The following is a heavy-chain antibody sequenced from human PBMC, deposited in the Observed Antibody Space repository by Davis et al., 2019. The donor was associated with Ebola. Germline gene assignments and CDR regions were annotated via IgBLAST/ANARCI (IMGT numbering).Heavy chain of an antibody. CDR3: ARLDGSAWVLDA. V-gene: IGHV3-72*01. CDR2: IRNKANSYTK. J-gene: IGHJ5*02. CDR1: GFTFSDHY. D-gene: IGHD6-19*01. Sequence: GGSLRLSCAASGFTFSDHYMDWVRQAPGQGLEWVGRIRNKANSYTKRYAASVKGRFTISRDDSKNSLYLQMNSLKNEDTAVYYCARLDGSAWVLDAWGQGTLVIVSS.